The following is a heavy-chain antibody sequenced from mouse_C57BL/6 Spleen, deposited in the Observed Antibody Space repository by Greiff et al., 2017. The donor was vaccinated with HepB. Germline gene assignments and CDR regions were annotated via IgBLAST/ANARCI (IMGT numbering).Heavy chain of an antibody. CDR1: GYAFSSSW. CDR3: ARVGYYGSKYFDV. V-gene: IGHV1-82*01. D-gene: IGHD1-1*01. J-gene: IGHJ1*03. CDR2: IYPGDGDT. Sequence: VQLQQSGPELVKPGASVKISCKASGYAFSSSWMNWVKQRPGKVLEWIGRIYPGDGDTNYNGKFKGKATLTADKSSSTAYMQLSSLTSEDSAVYFCARVGYYGSKYFDVWGTGTTVTVSS.